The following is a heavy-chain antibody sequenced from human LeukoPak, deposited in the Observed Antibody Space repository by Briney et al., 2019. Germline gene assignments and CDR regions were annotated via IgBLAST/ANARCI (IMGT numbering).Heavy chain of an antibody. CDR2: INWNGGGT. CDR3: VREARGYHYTYFDY. V-gene: IGHV3-20*04. CDR1: GFTFKDYG. Sequence: PGGSLRLSCAATGFTFKDYGMNWVRQPPGKGLEWVSSINWNGGGTDYADSVKGRFTISREDARNSLYLQMNSLRAGDTAVYYCVREARGYHYTYFDYWGQGTLVTVSS. J-gene: IGHJ4*02. D-gene: IGHD5-18*01.